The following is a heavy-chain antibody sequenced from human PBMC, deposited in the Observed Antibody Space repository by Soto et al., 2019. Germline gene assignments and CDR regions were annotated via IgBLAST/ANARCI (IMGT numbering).Heavy chain of an antibody. V-gene: IGHV4-39*01. CDR1: GGSISNSRYY. CDR3: ARDYYDSSHYTTNWFDP. J-gene: IGHJ5*02. D-gene: IGHD3-22*01. Sequence: SETLSLTCTVSGGSISNSRYYWAWIRQPPGKGLEWIGSIYHTGNTYYNPSLRSRVTISVDTSKNQFSLKLTSVTAADTAVYYCARDYYDSSHYTTNWFDPSGPATLVTVSS. CDR2: IYHTGNT.